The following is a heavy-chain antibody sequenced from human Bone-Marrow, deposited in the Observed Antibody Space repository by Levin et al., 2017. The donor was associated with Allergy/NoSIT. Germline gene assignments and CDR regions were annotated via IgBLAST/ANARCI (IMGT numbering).Heavy chain of an antibody. V-gene: IGHV3-7*03. J-gene: IGHJ5*02. Sequence: GESLKISCVVSGFSFSSSWMSWVRQDPGKGLEWVANINEDGSAKYYVDSVKGRFTVSRDNAENSLYLQMDDLRAEDTALYYCARDVTMGGEAWGQGTLVTVSS. D-gene: IGHD3-10*01. CDR2: INEDGSAK. CDR3: ARDVTMGGEA. CDR1: GFSFSSSW.